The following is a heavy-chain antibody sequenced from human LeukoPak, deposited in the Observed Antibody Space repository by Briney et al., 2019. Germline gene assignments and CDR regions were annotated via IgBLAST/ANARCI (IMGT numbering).Heavy chain of an antibody. V-gene: IGHV3-23*01. CDR3: AKAKPLWIQLANWFDP. CDR2: ISASSGST. D-gene: IGHD5-18*01. J-gene: IGHJ5*02. CDR1: GFTFSNFA. Sequence: GGSLRLSCAASGFTFSNFAMSWVRQAPGKGLEWVSTISASSGSTYYADSVKGRFTISRDNSKNTLYFQMNSLRAEATAVYYCAKAKPLWIQLANWFDPWGQGTLVTVSS.